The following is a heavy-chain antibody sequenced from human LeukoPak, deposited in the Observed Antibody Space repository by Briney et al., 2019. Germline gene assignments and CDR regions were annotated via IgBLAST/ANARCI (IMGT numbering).Heavy chain of an antibody. J-gene: IGHJ4*02. V-gene: IGHV4-39*07. CDR3: AGLRKIVVVPAAMCDY. Sequence: SETLSLTCTVSDGSIISSSYYWGWIRQPPGKGLEWIGSIYYSGSTSYNPSLKSRVTISVATSKNQFSLRLSSVTAADTAVYYCAGLRKIVVVPAAMCDYWGQGTLVTVSS. CDR2: IYYSGST. CDR1: DGSIISSSYY. D-gene: IGHD2-2*01.